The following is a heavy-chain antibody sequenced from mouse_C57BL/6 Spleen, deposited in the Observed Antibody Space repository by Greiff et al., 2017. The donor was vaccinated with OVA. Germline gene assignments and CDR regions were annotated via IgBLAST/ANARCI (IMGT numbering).Heavy chain of an antibody. J-gene: IGHJ2*01. CDR3: ARYYGSSYRFDY. D-gene: IGHD1-1*01. Sequence: QVQLQQPGAELVKPGASVKMSCKASGYTFTSYWITWVKQRPGQGLEWIGDIYPGSGSTNYNEKFKSKATLTVDTSSSTAYMQLSSLTSEDSAVDYCARYYGSSYRFDYWGQGTTLTVSS. V-gene: IGHV1-55*01. CDR1: GYTFTSYW. CDR2: IYPGSGST.